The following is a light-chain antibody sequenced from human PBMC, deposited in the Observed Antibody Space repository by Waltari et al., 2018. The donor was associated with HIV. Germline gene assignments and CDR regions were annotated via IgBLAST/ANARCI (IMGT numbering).Light chain of an antibody. J-gene: IGLJ3*02. CDR3: CSYTGSTTWV. V-gene: IGLV2-23*01. Sequence: QSALTQPDSVSGSPGQSITIPCTGTSSEVRSYNVVSWYQQHPGKAPQLMIYEDNKRPSGVSNRFSGSKSGNTASLTISGLQAEDEADYYCCSYTGSTTWVFGGGTKLTVL. CDR2: EDN. CDR1: SSEVRSYNV.